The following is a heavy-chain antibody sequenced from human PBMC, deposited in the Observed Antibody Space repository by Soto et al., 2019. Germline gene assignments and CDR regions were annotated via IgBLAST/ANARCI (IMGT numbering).Heavy chain of an antibody. D-gene: IGHD3-3*01. CDR3: ARHPPSYDVWSGSTGYYYYMDV. V-gene: IGHV1-18*01. J-gene: IGHJ6*03. CDR1: GYTFTSYG. CDR2: VSAYNGNT. Sequence: QVQLVQSGAEVKKPGASVKVSCKASGYTFTSYGISWVRQAPGQGLEWMGWVSAYNGNTNYAQKLQGRVTMTTDTSTSTAYMELRSLRSDDTAVYYCARHPPSYDVWSGSTGYYYYMDVWGKGTTVTVSS.